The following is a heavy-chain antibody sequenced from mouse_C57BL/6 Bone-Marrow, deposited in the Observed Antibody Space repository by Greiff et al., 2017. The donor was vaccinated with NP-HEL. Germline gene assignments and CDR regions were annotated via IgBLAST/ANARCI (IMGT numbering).Heavy chain of an antibody. D-gene: IGHD1-1*02. CDR3: ARDRDLMGVAY. J-gene: IGHJ3*01. CDR1: GFTFSSYA. CDR2: ISDGGSYT. V-gene: IGHV5-4*01. Sequence: EVKLVESGGGLVKPGGSLKLSCAASGFTFSSYAMSWVRQPPEKRLEWVATISDGGSYTYYPATVTGRFTISRDNAKNNLYLQMSHLKSEDTAMYYCARDRDLMGVAYWGQGTLVTVSA.